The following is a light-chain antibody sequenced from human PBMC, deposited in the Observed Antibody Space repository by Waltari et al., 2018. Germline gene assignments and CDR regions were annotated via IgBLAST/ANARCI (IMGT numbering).Light chain of an antibody. CDR1: NNNVGNEG. J-gene: IGLJ3*02. V-gene: IGLV10-54*04. CDR3: SAWDSSVSAWL. Sequence: QAGLTQPPSVSKGLRQTATLTCSGNNNNVGNEGAAWLQPHQGHPPKLLSDRNNNRPSGISERFSASRSGNTASLTITGLQPEDETDYYCSAWDSSVSAWLFGGGSKLTVL. CDR2: RNN.